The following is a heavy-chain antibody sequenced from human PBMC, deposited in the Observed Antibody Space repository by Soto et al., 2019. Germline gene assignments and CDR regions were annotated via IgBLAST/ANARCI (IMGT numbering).Heavy chain of an antibody. D-gene: IGHD3-22*01. Sequence: ASVKVSCKASGCTFTSYGISWVRQSPGQGLEWMGWISAYNGNTNYAQKLQGRVTMTTDTSTSTAYMELRSLRSDDTAVYYCARGDSSGYYSWFDPWGQGTLVTVSS. CDR2: ISAYNGNT. CDR1: GCTFTSYG. J-gene: IGHJ5*02. CDR3: ARGDSSGYYSWFDP. V-gene: IGHV1-18*04.